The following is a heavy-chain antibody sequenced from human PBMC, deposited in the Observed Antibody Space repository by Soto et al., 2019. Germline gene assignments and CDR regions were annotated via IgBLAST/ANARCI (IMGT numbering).Heavy chain of an antibody. CDR1: GGSISSGGYY. CDR3: ARAGIVATTCWFDP. V-gene: IGHV4-31*03. CDR2: IYYSGST. Sequence: PSETLSLTCTVSGGSISSGGYYWSWIRQHPGKGLEWIGYIYYSGSTYYNPSLKSRVTISVDTSKNQFSLKLSSVTAADTAVYYCARAGIVATTCWFDPWGQGTLVTVSS. J-gene: IGHJ5*02. D-gene: IGHD5-12*01.